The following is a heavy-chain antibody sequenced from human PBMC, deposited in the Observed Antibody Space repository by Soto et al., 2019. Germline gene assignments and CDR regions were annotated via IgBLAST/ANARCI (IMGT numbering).Heavy chain of an antibody. CDR1: GFTFSNYD. Sequence: QVQLVESGGGVVQPGRSLRLSCAASGFTFSNYDIHWVRQAPGKGLEWVAVVSYDGSNKFYADSVKGRFTISRDNSKNTLYLQMNSLRADDTAVYYCAKDRGYYDSGGYYKLPDYWGQGTLVTVSS. V-gene: IGHV3-30*18. CDR2: VSYDGSNK. D-gene: IGHD3-22*01. J-gene: IGHJ4*02. CDR3: AKDRGYYDSGGYYKLPDY.